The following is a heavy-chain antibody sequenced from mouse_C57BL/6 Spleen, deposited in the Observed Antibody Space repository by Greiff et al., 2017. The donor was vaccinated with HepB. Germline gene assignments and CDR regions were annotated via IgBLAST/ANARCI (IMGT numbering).Heavy chain of an antibody. D-gene: IGHD1-3*01. CDR2: IWAGGST. Sequence: QVQLQESGPGLVAPSQSLSITCTVSGFSLTSYGVHWVRPPPGTGLEWLGVIWAGGSTNYNSALMSRLSISKDNSKSQVFLKMNSLQTEDTAMYYCARLEDIWGQGTTLTVAS. CDR1: GFSLTSYG. J-gene: IGHJ2*01. V-gene: IGHV2-9*02. CDR3: ARLEDI.